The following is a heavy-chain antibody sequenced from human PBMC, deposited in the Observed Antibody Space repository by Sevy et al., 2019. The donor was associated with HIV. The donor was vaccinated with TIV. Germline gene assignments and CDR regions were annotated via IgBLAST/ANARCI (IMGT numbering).Heavy chain of an antibody. CDR3: ARVDTAMGGFFDY. V-gene: IGHV3-30-3*01. CDR1: GFTFSSYA. J-gene: IGHJ4*02. Sequence: GGSLRLSCAASGFTFSSYAMHWVRQAPGKGLEWVAVISYDGSNKYYADSVKGRFTISRDNSKNTLYLQMNSLRAEDTAVYYCARVDTAMGGFFDYWVQGTLVTVSS. D-gene: IGHD5-18*01. CDR2: ISYDGSNK.